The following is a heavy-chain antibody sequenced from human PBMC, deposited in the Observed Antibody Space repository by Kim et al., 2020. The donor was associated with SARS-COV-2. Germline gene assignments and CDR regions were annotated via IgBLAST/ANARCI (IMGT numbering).Heavy chain of an antibody. CDR2: IYPGDSDT. CDR1: GYSFTSYW. Sequence: GESLKISCKGSGYSFTSYWIGWVRQMPGKGLEWMGIIYPGDSDTRYSPSFQGQVTISADKSISTAYLQWSSLKASDTAMYYCARLFSGSFGGDWFDPWGQGTLVTVSS. V-gene: IGHV5-51*01. J-gene: IGHJ5*02. CDR3: ARLFSGSFGGDWFDP. D-gene: IGHD1-26*01.